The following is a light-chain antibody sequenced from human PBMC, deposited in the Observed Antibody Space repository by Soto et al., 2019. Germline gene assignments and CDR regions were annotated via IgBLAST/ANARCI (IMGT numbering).Light chain of an antibody. Sequence: EIVLTQSPATLSLSPGERATLSCRASQSVTTFLAWYQQKPGQAPRLLMYDVSYRATGIPARFSGSGSGTDFTLTISSLEPEDFAVYYCHQRINWPLSFGGGTKVEIK. CDR1: QSVTTF. J-gene: IGKJ4*01. V-gene: IGKV3-11*01. CDR3: HQRINWPLS. CDR2: DVS.